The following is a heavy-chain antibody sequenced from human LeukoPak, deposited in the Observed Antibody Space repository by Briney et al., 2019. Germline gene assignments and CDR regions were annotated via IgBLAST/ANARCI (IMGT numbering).Heavy chain of an antibody. CDR2: IYPGDSDT. Sequence: PGKSLKISCKGSGYSFTNYWIGWVRQMPGKGLEWMGIIYPGDSDTRYIPSFQGQVTISADKSLNTAYLQWSSLKASDTAMYYCARRVDGYWFFDYWGQGTLVTVSS. V-gene: IGHV5-51*01. J-gene: IGHJ4*02. CDR3: ARRVDGYWFFDY. D-gene: IGHD2-8*02. CDR1: GYSFTNYW.